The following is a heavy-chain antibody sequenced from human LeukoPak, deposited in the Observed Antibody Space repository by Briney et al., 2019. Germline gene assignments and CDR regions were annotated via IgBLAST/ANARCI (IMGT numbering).Heavy chain of an antibody. V-gene: IGHV1-8*01. Sequence: ASVKVSCKASGYTFTSYDINWVRQATGQGLKWMGWMNPNSGNTGYAQKFQGRVTMTRNTSISTAYMELSSLRSEDTAVYYCARGSALEWLLYGYYYYGMDVWGQGTTVTVSS. CDR1: GYTFTSYD. J-gene: IGHJ6*02. D-gene: IGHD3-3*01. CDR3: ARGSALEWLLYGYYYYGMDV. CDR2: MNPNSGNT.